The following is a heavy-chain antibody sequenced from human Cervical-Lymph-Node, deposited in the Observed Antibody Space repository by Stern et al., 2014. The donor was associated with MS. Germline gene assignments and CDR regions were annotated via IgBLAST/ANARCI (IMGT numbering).Heavy chain of an antibody. Sequence: QVQLVESGAEVKKPGASVKVSCKASGYSFTTYYMHWVRQAPGQGLEWMGIINPSGGRTNYAQKFQGRVSMTRDTSTGTVYMELSSLRSEDTAVYYCAGEVAGHRLGVMDVWGQGTTVTVSS. D-gene: IGHD6-19*01. J-gene: IGHJ6*02. CDR2: INPSGGRT. V-gene: IGHV1-46*01. CDR3: AGEVAGHRLGVMDV. CDR1: GYSFTTYY.